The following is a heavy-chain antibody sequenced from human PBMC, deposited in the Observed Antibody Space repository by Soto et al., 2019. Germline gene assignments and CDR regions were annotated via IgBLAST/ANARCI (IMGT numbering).Heavy chain of an antibody. Sequence: SETLSLTCAVYGGSFSGYYWSWIRQPPGKGLEWIGEINHSGSTNYNPSLKSRVTISVDTSKNQFSLKLSSVTAADTAVYYCASGITIFGSLGYWGQGTLVTVSS. CDR3: ASGITIFGSLGY. J-gene: IGHJ4*02. D-gene: IGHD3-3*01. V-gene: IGHV4-34*01. CDR2: INHSGST. CDR1: GGSFSGYY.